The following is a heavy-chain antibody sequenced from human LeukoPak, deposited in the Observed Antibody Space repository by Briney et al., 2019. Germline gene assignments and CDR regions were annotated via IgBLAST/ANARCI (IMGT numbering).Heavy chain of an antibody. CDR3: AKEYYYDSSGLKDY. Sequence: GRSLRLSCAASGFTFSSYAMHWVRQAPGKGLEWVAVISYDGSNKYYADSVKGRFTISRDNSKNTLYLQMNSLRAEDTAVYYCAKEYYYDSSGLKDYWGQGTLVTVSS. D-gene: IGHD3-22*01. V-gene: IGHV3-30-3*01. CDR2: ISYDGSNK. CDR1: GFTFSSYA. J-gene: IGHJ4*02.